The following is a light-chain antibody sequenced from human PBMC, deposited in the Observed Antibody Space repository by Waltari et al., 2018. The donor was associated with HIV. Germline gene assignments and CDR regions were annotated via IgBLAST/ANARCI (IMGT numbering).Light chain of an antibody. V-gene: IGLV3-21*02. CDR3: QVWETSSDLRLWV. Sequence: SYVLTQSPSVSVAPGQMARITCGANALGSKSVHWSQQKPGQAPVLLVYDDSDRPSGIPERFSGSNSGNAATLTISRVEVGDEADYFCQVWETSSDLRLWVFGGGSRLTVL. CDR1: ALGSKS. J-gene: IGLJ3*02. CDR2: DDS.